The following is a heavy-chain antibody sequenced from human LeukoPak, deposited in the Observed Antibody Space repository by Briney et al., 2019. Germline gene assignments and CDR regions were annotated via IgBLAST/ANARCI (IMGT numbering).Heavy chain of an antibody. CDR2: IGGSGDRT. D-gene: IGHD6-13*01. CDR1: GLTFNIYA. V-gene: IGHV3-23*01. CDR3: AKDRTQQPYGIFDY. J-gene: IGHJ4*02. Sequence: QPGGSLRLSCAASGLTFNIYAMTWVRQDPGKGLEWVSAIGGSGDRTYYADSVKGRFTISRDNSKNTLYLQMNSLRAEDTAVYYCAKDRTQQPYGIFDYWGQGTLVTVSS.